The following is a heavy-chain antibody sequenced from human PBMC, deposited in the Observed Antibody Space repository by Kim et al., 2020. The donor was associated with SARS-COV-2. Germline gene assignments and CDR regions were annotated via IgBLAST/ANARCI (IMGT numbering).Heavy chain of an antibody. Sequence: YADSVKGRFTISRDNSKNTLYLQMNSLRAEDTAVYYCARGNRLRAAFDYWGQGTLVTVSS. D-gene: IGHD4-17*01. J-gene: IGHJ4*02. V-gene: IGHV3-66*01. CDR3: ARGNRLRAAFDY.